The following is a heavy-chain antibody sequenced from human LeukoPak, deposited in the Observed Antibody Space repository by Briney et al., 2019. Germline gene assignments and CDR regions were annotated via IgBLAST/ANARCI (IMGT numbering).Heavy chain of an antibody. CDR2: IYYGGST. D-gene: IGHD5-18*01. V-gene: IGHV4-59*01. J-gene: IGHJ4*02. CDR3: VRKDTAMAIFDY. CDR1: GGSISDYY. Sequence: SETLSLTCTVSGGSISDYYWSWIRQPPGKGLEWIGYIYYGGSTSYNPSLKSRVTISVDTSNNQFSLILSSVTAADTAVYYCVRKDTAMAIFDYWGQGILVTVSS.